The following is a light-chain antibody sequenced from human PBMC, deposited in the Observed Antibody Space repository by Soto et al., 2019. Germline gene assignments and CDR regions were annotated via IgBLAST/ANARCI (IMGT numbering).Light chain of an antibody. CDR1: QGISSW. J-gene: IGKJ4*01. V-gene: IGKV1D-12*01. CDR2: AAS. CDR3: QQADTFPLT. Sequence: DIQMTQSPSSVSASVGDRVIITCRASQGISSWLSWYQKKPGEAPNLLIYAASRLQRGVPSRFSGSGSGTDFALTISSLQPEDFATYYCQQADTFPLTFGGGTKVEIK.